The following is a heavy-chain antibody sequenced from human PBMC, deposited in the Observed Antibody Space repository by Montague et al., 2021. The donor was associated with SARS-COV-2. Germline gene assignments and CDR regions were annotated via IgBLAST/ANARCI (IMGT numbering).Heavy chain of an antibody. D-gene: IGHD2-21*01. CDR1: GFTFSSYS. J-gene: IGHJ6*02. V-gene: IGHV3-21*01. Sequence: SLRLSCAASGFTFSSYSMHWVRQAPGKGLEWVSSISRSRSYIYYADSVKGRFTISRDNAKNSLYLQMNSLRAEDTAVYYCASARCIGNYYYGMDVWGQGTTLTVSS. CDR3: ASARCIGNYYYGMDV. CDR2: ISRSRSYI.